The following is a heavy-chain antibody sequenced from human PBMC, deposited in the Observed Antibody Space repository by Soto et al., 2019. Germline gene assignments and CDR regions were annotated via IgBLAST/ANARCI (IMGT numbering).Heavy chain of an antibody. Sequence: EVQLVESGGGLVKPGGSLRLSCAASGFTFSSYSMNWVRQAPGKGLEWVSSISSSSSYIYCGASVKGRFTISRDNARNSMDLSVTRLRAEDTALYYCARDRGGMAAAAYFDYWGRGTLVTVCS. CDR2: ISSSSSYI. V-gene: IGHV3-21*01. D-gene: IGHD6-13*01. J-gene: IGHJ4*02. CDR3: ARDRGGMAAAAYFDY. CDR1: GFTFSSYS.